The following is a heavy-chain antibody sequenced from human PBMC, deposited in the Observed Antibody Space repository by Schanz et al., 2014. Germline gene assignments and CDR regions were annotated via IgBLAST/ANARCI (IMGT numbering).Heavy chain of an antibody. CDR1: GYTFTGYY. Sequence: QVQLVQSGAEMKKPGASVKVSCKASGYTFTGYYMHWVRQAPGQGLEWMGRIVPIAGITNYAQRFQGRVTITADKSSYTAYMELSRLKSDDTAVYFCARDLTVDTGYVVHYYYYGMDVWGQGTTVTVSS. J-gene: IGHJ6*02. CDR3: ARDLTVDTGYVVHYYYYGMDV. CDR2: IVPIAGIT. V-gene: IGHV1-2*02. D-gene: IGHD5-12*01.